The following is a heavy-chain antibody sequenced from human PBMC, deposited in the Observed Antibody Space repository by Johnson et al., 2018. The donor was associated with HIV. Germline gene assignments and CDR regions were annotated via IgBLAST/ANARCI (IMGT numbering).Heavy chain of an antibody. CDR3: ARRSITSDGFDI. D-gene: IGHD2-2*01. J-gene: IGHJ3*02. V-gene: IGHV3-20*04. Sequence: QLVESGGGMVRPGGSLRLSCAASGFIFNDYVMNWVRQAPGKGLEWVSGVNWNGGSTGYADSVKGRFTIPRDNAKNSFYLHMNSLRAGDTAVYYCARRSITSDGFDIWGQGTMVTVSS. CDR1: GFIFNDYV. CDR2: VNWNGGST.